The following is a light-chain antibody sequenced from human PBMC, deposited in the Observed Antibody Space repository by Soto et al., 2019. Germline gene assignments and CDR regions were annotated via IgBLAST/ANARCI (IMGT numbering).Light chain of an antibody. CDR3: QQYGSSPRT. V-gene: IGKV3-20*01. J-gene: IGKJ2*01. CDR2: GAS. Sequence: EIVLTLSPGTLSLSPGERATLSCRASQSVSSSYLGWYQQKPGQAPRLLIYGASSRATGIPDRFSGSGSGTDFTLTISRLEPEDFAVYYCQQYGSSPRTFGQGTKLEIK. CDR1: QSVSSSY.